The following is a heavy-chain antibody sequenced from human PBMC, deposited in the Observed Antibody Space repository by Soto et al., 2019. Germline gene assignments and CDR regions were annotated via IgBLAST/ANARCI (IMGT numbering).Heavy chain of an antibody. V-gene: IGHV3-21*01. CDR2: ISSSSSYI. CDR1: GFTFSSYS. CDR3: ARVSPKYYYDSSGYYLGAYYFDY. Sequence: GGSLRLSCAASGFTFSSYSMNWVRQAPGKGLEWVSSISSSSSYIYYADSVKGRFTISRDNAKNSLYLQMNSLRAEDTAVYYCARVSPKYYYDSSGYYLGAYYFDYWGQGTLVTVS. D-gene: IGHD3-22*01. J-gene: IGHJ4*02.